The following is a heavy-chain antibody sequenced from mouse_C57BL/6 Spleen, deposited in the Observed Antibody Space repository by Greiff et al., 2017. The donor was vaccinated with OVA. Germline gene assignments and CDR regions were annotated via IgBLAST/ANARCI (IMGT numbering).Heavy chain of an antibody. CDR2: IDPANGNT. D-gene: IGHD3-2*02. V-gene: IGHV14-3*01. CDR3: ARGRTAQAWFAY. CDR1: GFNIKNTY. Sequence: EVQGVESVAELVRPGASVKLSCTASGFNIKNTYMHWVKQRPEQGLEWIGRIDPANGNTKYAPKFQGKATITADTSSNTAYLQLSSLTSEDTAIYYCARGRTAQAWFAYWGQGTLVTVSA. J-gene: IGHJ3*01.